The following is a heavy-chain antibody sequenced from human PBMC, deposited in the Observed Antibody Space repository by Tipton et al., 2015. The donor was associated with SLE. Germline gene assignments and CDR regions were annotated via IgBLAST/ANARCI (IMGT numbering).Heavy chain of an antibody. Sequence: TLSLTCTVSGGSISSGSYYWSWIRQPPGKGLEWIGYIYYSGSTNYNPSLTSRVTISVDTSKKQFSLRLTSVTAADTAVYYCARGSLTGYFDYWGQGTLVTVSS. CDR3: ARGSLTGYFDY. CDR1: GGSISSGSYY. D-gene: IGHD1-14*01. J-gene: IGHJ4*02. V-gene: IGHV4-61*01. CDR2: IYYSGST.